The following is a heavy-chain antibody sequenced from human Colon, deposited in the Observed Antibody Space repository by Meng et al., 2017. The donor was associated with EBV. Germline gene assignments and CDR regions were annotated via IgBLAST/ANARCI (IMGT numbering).Heavy chain of an antibody. Sequence: QWRLQVGGAVLVTPCHTLSLCCVACGGSINSGYYYWSWMPQPQGMGLDWIVYSYYTGSNYSNPSLKSRFTISMDTSKNQFSLRLSSVTAADTAVYYCARNYYFDYWGQGTLITVSS. CDR3: ARNYYFDY. CDR2: SYYTGSN. V-gene: IGHV4-30-4*01. CDR1: GGSINSGYYY. J-gene: IGHJ4*02.